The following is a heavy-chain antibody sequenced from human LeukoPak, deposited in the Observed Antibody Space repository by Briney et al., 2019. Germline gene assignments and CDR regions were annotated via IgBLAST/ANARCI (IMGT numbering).Heavy chain of an antibody. J-gene: IGHJ4*02. CDR3: AKVLGRSGWQTDY. Sequence: GGPLRLSCAAPGLTFNSYAMTWVGQAPGKGLEWGSAISGSGGTTYYADSVKGRFTISRDNSKNTLYLQMDSLRAEDTAVYYCAKVLGRSGWQTDYWGQGTLVSVSS. CDR1: GLTFNSYA. V-gene: IGHV3-23*01. D-gene: IGHD6-19*01. CDR2: ISGSGGTT.